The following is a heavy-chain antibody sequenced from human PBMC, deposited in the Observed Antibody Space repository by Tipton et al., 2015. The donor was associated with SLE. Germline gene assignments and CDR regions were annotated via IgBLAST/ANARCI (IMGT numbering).Heavy chain of an antibody. Sequence: LRLSCTVSGGSISSYYWSWIRQPPGKGLEWIGYIYYTGSTNYNPSLKSRVTISEDTSKNQFSLKLRSVTAADTAVYYCASGGTAGSYWYFDLWGRGTLVTVSS. V-gene: IGHV4-59*08. J-gene: IGHJ2*01. CDR1: GGSISSYY. CDR2: IYYTGST. CDR3: ASGGTAGSYWYFDL. D-gene: IGHD6-13*01.